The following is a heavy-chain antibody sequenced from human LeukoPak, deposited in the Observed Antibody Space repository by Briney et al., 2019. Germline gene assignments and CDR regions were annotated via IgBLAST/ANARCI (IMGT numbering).Heavy chain of an antibody. J-gene: IGHJ4*02. Sequence: GGSLRLSCAASGFTFSSYWMGWVRQAPGKRLEWVANMNIDGSEKYYADSVKGRFTISRDNARNSVYLQMNSLRVEDTAVYYCAKDLLFSGGSRTRGYSYGYDYFDYWGQGTLVTVSS. CDR3: AKDLLFSGGSRTRGYSYGYDYFDY. V-gene: IGHV3-7*03. CDR1: GFTFSSYW. CDR2: MNIDGSEK. D-gene: IGHD5-18*01.